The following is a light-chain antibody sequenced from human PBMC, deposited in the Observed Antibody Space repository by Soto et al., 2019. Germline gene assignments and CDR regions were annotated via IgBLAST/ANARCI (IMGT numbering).Light chain of an antibody. CDR3: QQYYSTPLT. Sequence: DIVMTQSPDSLAVSLGERATINCKSSQSVLSSSNNKNYLAGYQQKPGQPPKLLIYWASTRESGVPDRFSGSGSGTDFTHSISSLQAEDVAVYYCQQYYSTPLTFGGGTKVAIK. CDR2: WAS. J-gene: IGKJ4*01. V-gene: IGKV4-1*01. CDR1: QSVLSSSNNKNY.